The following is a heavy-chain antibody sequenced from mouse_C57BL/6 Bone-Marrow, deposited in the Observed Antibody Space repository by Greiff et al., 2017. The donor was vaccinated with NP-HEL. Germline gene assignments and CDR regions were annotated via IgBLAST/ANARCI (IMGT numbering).Heavy chain of an antibody. CDR2: IDPSDSYT. V-gene: IGHV1-59*01. CDR3: ARHGSRHWYCDV. CDR1: GYTFTSYW. Sequence: QVQLQQPGAELVRPGTSVKLSCKASGYTFTSYWMHWVKQRPGQGLEWIGVIDPSDSYTNYNQKFKGKATLTVDKSSSTAYLHISSLTSEDSAVYYCARHGSRHWYCDVGGTGTTVTVSS. D-gene: IGHD1-1*01. J-gene: IGHJ1*03.